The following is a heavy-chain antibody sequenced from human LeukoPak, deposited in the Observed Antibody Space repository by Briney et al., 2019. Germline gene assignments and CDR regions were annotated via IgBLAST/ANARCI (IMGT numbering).Heavy chain of an antibody. CDR3: ARGYSGYGTRFDP. CDR1: GDSISSTSYY. Sequence: SSQTLSLTCTVSGDSISSTSYYWSWIRQPAGKGLEWIGRIYTSGSSDYNPSLKSRVTISVDTSKNHFSLKLSSVTAADTAVYYCARGYSGYGTRFDPWGQGTQVTVSS. CDR2: IYTSGSS. V-gene: IGHV4-61*02. D-gene: IGHD5-12*01. J-gene: IGHJ5*02.